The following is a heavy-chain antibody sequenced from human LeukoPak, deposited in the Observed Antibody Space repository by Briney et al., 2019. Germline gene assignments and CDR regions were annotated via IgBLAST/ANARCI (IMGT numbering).Heavy chain of an antibody. J-gene: IGHJ3*02. CDR2: ISSSSSYI. Sequence: SGGSLRLSCAASGFTFNNYALTWVRQTPGKGLEWVSSISSSSSYIYYADSVKGRFTISRDNAKNSLYLQMNSLRAEDTAVYYCARDIAVAEGVAFDIWGQGTMVTVSS. V-gene: IGHV3-21*01. D-gene: IGHD6-19*01. CDR1: GFTFNNYA. CDR3: ARDIAVAEGVAFDI.